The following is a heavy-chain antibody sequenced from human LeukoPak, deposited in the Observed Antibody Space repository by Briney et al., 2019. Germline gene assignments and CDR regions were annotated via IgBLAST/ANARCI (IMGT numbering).Heavy chain of an antibody. Sequence: GGSLRLSCAASGFTFSSFSMNWVRQAPGKGLEWISSISSRGSHIYYVDSVKGRFTISRDNAKNSLYLQMNSLTAEDTAVYYCARAYCGDECHSSSGMYASWFDPWGQGTLVTVSS. D-gene: IGHD2-21*01. CDR1: GFTFSSFS. CDR3: ARAYCGDECHSSSGMYASWFDP. CDR2: ISSRGSHI. J-gene: IGHJ5*02. V-gene: IGHV3-21*01.